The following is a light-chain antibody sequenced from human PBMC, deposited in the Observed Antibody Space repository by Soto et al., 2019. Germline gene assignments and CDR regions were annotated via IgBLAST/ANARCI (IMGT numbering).Light chain of an antibody. Sequence: EIVLTQSPGTLSLSPGERATLSCRASQSVSSSYLAWYQQKPGQAPRLLIYGTSSRDPGIPARFSGSGSGTDFTLTISRLEPEDFAVYYCQQYGSSPWTFGQGTKVDIK. CDR1: QSVSSSY. CDR2: GTS. CDR3: QQYGSSPWT. J-gene: IGKJ1*01. V-gene: IGKV3-20*01.